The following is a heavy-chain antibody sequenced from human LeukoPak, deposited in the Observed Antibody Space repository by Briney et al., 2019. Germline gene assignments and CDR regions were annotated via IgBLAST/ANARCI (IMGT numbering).Heavy chain of an antibody. V-gene: IGHV3-23*01. CDR1: GGSFSGYY. D-gene: IGHD1-26*01. Sequence: ETLSLTCAVYGGSFSGYYWSWIRQAPGKGLEWVSAIIGSGTSTSYADSVKGRFTISRDNSKKTLYLQMNSLRAEDTAVYYCARDPNAWESLDSWGQGTLVTVSS. CDR2: IIGSGTST. J-gene: IGHJ5*02. CDR3: ARDPNAWESLDS.